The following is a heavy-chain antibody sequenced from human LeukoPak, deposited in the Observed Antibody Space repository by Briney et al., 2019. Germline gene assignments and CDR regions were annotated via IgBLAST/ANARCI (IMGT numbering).Heavy chain of an antibody. CDR2: ISSSSSYI. J-gene: IGHJ4*02. Sequence: GGSLRLSCAASGFTFSSYGMHWVRQAPGKGLEWVSSISSSSSYIYYADSVKGRFTISRDNAKNSLYLQMNSLRAEDTAVYYCARVFSSGWYVDYWGQGTLVTVSS. CDR1: GFTFSSYG. D-gene: IGHD6-19*01. CDR3: ARVFSSGWYVDY. V-gene: IGHV3-21*01.